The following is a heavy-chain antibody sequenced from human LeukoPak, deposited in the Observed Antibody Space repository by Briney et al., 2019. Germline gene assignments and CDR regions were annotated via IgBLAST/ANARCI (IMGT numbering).Heavy chain of an antibody. CDR1: GFTFSTYS. V-gene: IGHV3-48*01. CDR2: ISSYGIRT. J-gene: IGHJ4*02. D-gene: IGHD3-3*01. Sequence: AGGSLRLSCAASGFTFSTYSMTWVRQVPGKGMEWVSYISSYGIRTYYADSVDGRFTISRTKTKNSLSLQMDRLRTEHTAVNYCAREDDFCSGYYEPGFDYWGQGTLVTVSS. CDR3: AREDDFCSGYYEPGFDY.